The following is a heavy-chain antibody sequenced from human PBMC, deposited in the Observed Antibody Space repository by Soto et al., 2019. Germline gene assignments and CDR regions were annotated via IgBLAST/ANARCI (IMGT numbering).Heavy chain of an antibody. Sequence: PGGSLRLSCAASGFTFSSYAMSWVRQAPGKGLEWVSAISGSGGSTYYADSVKGRFTISRDNSKNTLYLQMNSLRAEDTAVYYCAKVPITMIVVVMNYFDYWGQGTLVTVSS. CDR1: GFTFSSYA. D-gene: IGHD3-22*01. CDR2: ISGSGGST. V-gene: IGHV3-23*01. J-gene: IGHJ4*02. CDR3: AKVPITMIVVVMNYFDY.